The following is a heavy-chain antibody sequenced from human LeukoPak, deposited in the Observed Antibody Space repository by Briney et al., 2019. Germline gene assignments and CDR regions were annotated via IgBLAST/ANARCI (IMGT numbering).Heavy chain of an antibody. CDR2: TNPNSGGT. Sequence: ASVKVSCKASGYTFTGYYMHWVRQAPGQGLEWMGWTNPNSGGTSYAQKFQGRVTMTRDTSISTAYMELSRLRSDDTAVYYCARARVYSSSHFDYWGQGTLVTVSS. J-gene: IGHJ4*02. CDR1: GYTFTGYY. D-gene: IGHD6-6*01. CDR3: ARARVYSSSHFDY. V-gene: IGHV1-2*02.